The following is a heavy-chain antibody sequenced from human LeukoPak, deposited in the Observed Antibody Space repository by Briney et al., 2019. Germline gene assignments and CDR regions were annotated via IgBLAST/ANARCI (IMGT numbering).Heavy chain of an antibody. D-gene: IGHD3-3*01. V-gene: IGHV1-18*01. Sequence: GASVKVSCKASGYTFTSYGISWVRQAPGQGLEWMGWISAYNGNTNYAQKLQGRVTMTTDTSTSTAYMELRSLRSDDTAVYYCARGGGLLEWLPSGNYFDYWGQGTLVTVSS. CDR3: ARGGGLLEWLPSGNYFDY. CDR2: ISAYNGNT. CDR1: GYTFTSYG. J-gene: IGHJ4*02.